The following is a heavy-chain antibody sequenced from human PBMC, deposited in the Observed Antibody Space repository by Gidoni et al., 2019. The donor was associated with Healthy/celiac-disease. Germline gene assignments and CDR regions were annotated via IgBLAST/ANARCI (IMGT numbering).Heavy chain of an antibody. CDR2: IYTSGST. Sequence: QVQLQESGPGLVKPSETLSLTCTVPGGSISSYYWSWIRQPAGKGLEWIGRIYTSGSTNYNPSLKSRVTMSVDTSKNQFSLKLSSVTAADTAVYYCARDYTGSYSKTRFFDYWGQGTLVTVSS. CDR3: ARDYTGSYSKTRFFDY. D-gene: IGHD1-26*01. CDR1: GGSISSYY. V-gene: IGHV4-4*07. J-gene: IGHJ4*02.